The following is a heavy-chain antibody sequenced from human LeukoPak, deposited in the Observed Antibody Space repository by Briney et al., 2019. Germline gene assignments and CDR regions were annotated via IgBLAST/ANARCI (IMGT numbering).Heavy chain of an antibody. CDR1: GFSFSDFW. V-gene: IGHV3-74*01. CDR3: ASDRVLGSGSLDN. D-gene: IGHD3-10*01. J-gene: IGHJ4*02. CDR2: IRGDGYDT. Sequence: GGSLRLSCAASGFSFSDFWMHWVRQTPGKGLVWVSRIRGDGYDTNYADSVEGRFTISRDNARHTLYLQMNSLRADDTAVYYCASDRVLGSGSLDNRGQGTLVTVSS.